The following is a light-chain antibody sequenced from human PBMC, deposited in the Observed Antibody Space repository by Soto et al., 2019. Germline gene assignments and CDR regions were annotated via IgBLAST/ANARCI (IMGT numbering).Light chain of an antibody. CDR1: QSVLYRANNRSH. CDR3: HQFFITPWT. CDR2: WAS. J-gene: IGKJ1*01. V-gene: IGKV4-1*01. Sequence: DIVLTQFPESLTVSPGERVTINCDSSQSVLYRANNRSHLAWFQQRPGQPPKLLIFWASFRESGVPARFSGSGTGAHFTLTIGSLQAEDVAVYHCHQFFITPWTFGQGTRVEIK.